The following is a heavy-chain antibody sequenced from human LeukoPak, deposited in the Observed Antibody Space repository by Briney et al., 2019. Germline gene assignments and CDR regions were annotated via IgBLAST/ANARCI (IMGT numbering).Heavy chain of an antibody. CDR1: GFTFSSYG. Sequence: GRSLRLSCAASGFTFSSYGMHWVRQAPGKGLEWVAVIWYDGSNKYYADSVKGRFTISRDNSKNTLYLQMNSLRAEDTAVYYCAKGPYYYGSGSYYNPFDPWGQGTLVTVSS. CDR3: AKGPYYYGSGSYYNPFDP. J-gene: IGHJ5*02. D-gene: IGHD3-10*01. V-gene: IGHV3-33*06. CDR2: IWYDGSNK.